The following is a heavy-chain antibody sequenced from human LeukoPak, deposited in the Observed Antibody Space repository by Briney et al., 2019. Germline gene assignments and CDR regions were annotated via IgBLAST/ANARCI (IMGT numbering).Heavy chain of an antibody. CDR1: GGSISSGGYS. J-gene: IGHJ4*02. CDR2: IYHSGST. CDR3: ARVARGAAAPYFDY. V-gene: IGHV4-30-2*01. Sequence: SETLSLTCAVSGGSISSGGYSWSWIRQPPGKGLEWIGYIYHSGSTYYNPSLKSRVTISVDRSKNQFSLKLSSVTAADTAVYYCARVARGAAAPYFDYWGQGTLVTVSS. D-gene: IGHD6-13*01.